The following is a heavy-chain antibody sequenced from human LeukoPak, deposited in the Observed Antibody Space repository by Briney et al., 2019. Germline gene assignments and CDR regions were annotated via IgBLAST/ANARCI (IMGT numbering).Heavy chain of an antibody. J-gene: IGHJ4*02. CDR2: ISSSSSYI. V-gene: IGHV3-21*01. D-gene: IGHD3-22*01. CDR3: ARDPTPSTYYDSSGYSQTFDY. CDR1: GFTFSSYS. Sequence: GGSLRLSCAASGFTFSSYSMNWVRQAPGKGLEWVSSISSSSSYIYYADSVKGRFTISRDDAKNSLYLQMNSLRAEDTAVYYCARDPTPSTYYDSSGYSQTFDYRGQGTLVTVSS.